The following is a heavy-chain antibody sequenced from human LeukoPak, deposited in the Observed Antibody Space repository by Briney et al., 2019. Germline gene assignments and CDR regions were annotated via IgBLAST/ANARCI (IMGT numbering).Heavy chain of an antibody. CDR1: GFTFSSYG. V-gene: IGHV3-23*01. J-gene: IGHJ4*02. Sequence: PGRSLRLSCSASGFTFSSYGMPWVRQPPGKGLEWVSSIFPSGGEIHYADSVRGRFTISRDNSNSTLSLQMNSLRAEDTAIYYCATYRQVLLPFESWGQGTLVSVSS. CDR2: IFPSGGEI. D-gene: IGHD5-18*01. CDR3: ATYRQVLLPFES.